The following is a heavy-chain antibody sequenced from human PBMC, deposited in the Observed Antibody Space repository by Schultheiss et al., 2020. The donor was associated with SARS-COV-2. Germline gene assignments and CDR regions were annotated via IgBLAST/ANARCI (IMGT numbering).Heavy chain of an antibody. CDR1: GFTFSSYA. V-gene: IGHV3-23*01. Sequence: GESLKISCAASGFTFSSYAMSWVRQAPGKGLEWVSAISGSGGSTYYADSVKGRFTISRDNSKNTLYLQMNSLRAEDTAVYYCARDAVSYNWFDPWGQGTLVTVSS. CDR2: ISGSGGST. J-gene: IGHJ5*02. CDR3: ARDAVSYNWFDP. D-gene: IGHD3-16*02.